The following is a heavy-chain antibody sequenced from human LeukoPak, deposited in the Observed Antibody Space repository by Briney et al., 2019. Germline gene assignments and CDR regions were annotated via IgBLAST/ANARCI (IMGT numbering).Heavy chain of an antibody. CDR1: GGSISSYY. CDR3: AFGAHYFDY. CDR2: IYYSGST. Sequence: SETLSLTCTVSGGSISSYYWSWIRQPPGKGLEWIGYIYYSGSTNYNPSLKSRVTISVDTSKNQFSLKLSSVTAADTAVHYCAFGAHYFDYWGQGTLVTVSS. V-gene: IGHV4-59*08. D-gene: IGHD3-10*01. J-gene: IGHJ4*02.